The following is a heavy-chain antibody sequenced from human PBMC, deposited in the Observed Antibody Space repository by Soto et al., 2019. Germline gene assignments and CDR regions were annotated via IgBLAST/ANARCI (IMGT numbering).Heavy chain of an antibody. V-gene: IGHV1-69*12. J-gene: IGHJ6*02. CDR3: ARAAIRLGELTFSYCYYGMDV. D-gene: IGHD3-16*02. CDR1: GGTFSSYA. Sequence: QVQLVQSGAEVKKPGSSVKVSCKASGGTFSSYAISWVRQAPGQGLEWMGGIIPIFGTANYAQKFQGRVTMTAEESTTTAYMELSSVRSEGTAVYYCARAAIRLGELTFSYCYYGMDVWGQGTKVTVSS. CDR2: IIPIFGTA.